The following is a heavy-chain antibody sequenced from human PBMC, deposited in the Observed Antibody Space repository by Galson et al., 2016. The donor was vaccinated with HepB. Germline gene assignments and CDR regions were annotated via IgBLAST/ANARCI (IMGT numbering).Heavy chain of an antibody. CDR2: IYWDDAK. CDR3: AHGSGWLLDH. Sequence: PGEAPEWLAFIYWDDAKYFSPSLSSRLTITKDTSKNQAVLTMTNMDPVDTGTYYCAHGSGWLLDHWGQGTLVTVSS. D-gene: IGHD6-19*01. J-gene: IGHJ5*02. V-gene: IGHV2-5*02.